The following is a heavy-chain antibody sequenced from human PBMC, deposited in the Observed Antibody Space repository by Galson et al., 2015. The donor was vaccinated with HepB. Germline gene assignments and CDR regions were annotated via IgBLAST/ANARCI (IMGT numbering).Heavy chain of an antibody. V-gene: IGHV3-7*03. CDR3: AKDHITGWSFDS. D-gene: IGHD6-19*01. CDR2: IKTDGSDK. Sequence: SLRLSCAASGFTFSTYWMYRVRQAPGKGLEWVAAIKTDGSDKYYADSVKGRCTISRDNADNSLCLQINSLRNEDTAVYYCAKDHITGWSFDSWGQGTLVTVSS. CDR1: GFTFSTYW. J-gene: IGHJ4*02.